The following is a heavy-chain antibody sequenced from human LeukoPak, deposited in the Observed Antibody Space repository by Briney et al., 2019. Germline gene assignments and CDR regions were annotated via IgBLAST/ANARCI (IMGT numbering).Heavy chain of an antibody. V-gene: IGHV1-8*01. CDR2: MNPNSGNT. J-gene: IGHJ4*02. CDR3: QLRSRLGYCSGGSCFRDDY. D-gene: IGHD2-15*01. CDR1: GYTFTSYD. Sequence: ASVKVSCKASGYTFTSYDINWVRQATGQGLEWMGWMNPNSGNTGYAQKFQGRVTMTRNTSISTAYMELSSLRSEDTAVYYRQLRSRLGYCSGGSCFRDDYWGQGTLVTVSS.